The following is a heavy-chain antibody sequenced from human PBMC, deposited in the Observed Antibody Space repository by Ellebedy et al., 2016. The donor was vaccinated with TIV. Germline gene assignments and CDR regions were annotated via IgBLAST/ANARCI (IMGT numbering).Heavy chain of an antibody. Sequence: GGSLRLSCAASGFTVSSNDMSWVRQAPGKGLEWVSILYRGGSTYYEHSVKGRFSISRDNSKNTLYLQRNSLRAEDTAVYYCANSPPLGFGVKSLDVWGQGTTVTVSS. CDR2: LYRGGST. CDR3: ANSPPLGFGVKSLDV. J-gene: IGHJ6*02. V-gene: IGHV3-53*01. CDR1: GFTVSSND. D-gene: IGHD4-23*01.